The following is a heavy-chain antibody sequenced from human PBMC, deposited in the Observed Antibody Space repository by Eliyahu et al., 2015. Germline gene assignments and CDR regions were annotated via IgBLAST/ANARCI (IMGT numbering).Heavy chain of an antibody. D-gene: IGHD6-19*01. Sequence: GWIRQPPGKGLEWIGSIYYSGSTYYNPSLKSRVTISVDTSKNQFSLKLSSVTAADTAVYYCARLRRPGHRVRARSAWLGTLSAIDYWGQGTLVTVSS. CDR2: IYYSGST. J-gene: IGHJ4*02. CDR3: ARLRRPGHRVRARSAWLGTLSAIDY. V-gene: IGHV4-39*07.